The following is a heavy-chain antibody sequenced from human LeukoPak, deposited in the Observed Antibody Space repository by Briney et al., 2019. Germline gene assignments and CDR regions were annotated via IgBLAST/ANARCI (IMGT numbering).Heavy chain of an antibody. CDR3: AGDLPTTVTTGWFDP. Sequence: PSETLSLTCTVSGGSISSYYWSWIRQPAGKGLEWIGRIYTSGSTNYNPSLKSRVTMSVDTSKNQFSLKLSSVTAADTAVYYCAGDLPTTVTTGWFDPWGQGTLVTVSS. J-gene: IGHJ5*02. D-gene: IGHD4-11*01. CDR1: GGSISSYY. CDR2: IYTSGST. V-gene: IGHV4-4*07.